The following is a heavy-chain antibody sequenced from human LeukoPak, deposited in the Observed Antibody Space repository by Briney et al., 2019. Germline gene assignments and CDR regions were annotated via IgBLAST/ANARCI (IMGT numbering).Heavy chain of an antibody. CDR1: GYTFTSYY. V-gene: IGHV1-46*01. CDR3: ASPSRGYSYGRTSYYYYYMDV. CDR2: INPSGGST. Sequence: ASVKVSCKASGYTFTSYYMHWVRQAPGQGLEWMGIINPSGGSTSYAQKFQGRVTMTRDMSTSTVYMELSSLRSEDTAVYYCASPSRGYSYGRTSYYYYYMDVWGKGTTVTVSS. J-gene: IGHJ6*03. D-gene: IGHD5-18*01.